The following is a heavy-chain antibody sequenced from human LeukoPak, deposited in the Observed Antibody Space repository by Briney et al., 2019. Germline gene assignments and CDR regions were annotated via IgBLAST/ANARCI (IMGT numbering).Heavy chain of an antibody. CDR2: ISYDGSNK. V-gene: IGHV3-30*04. J-gene: IGHJ4*02. Sequence: PGGSLRLSCAASGFTFSSYAMHWVRQAPGKGLEWVAVISYDGSNKYYADSVKGRFTISRDNAKNSLDLQMNSLRAEDTAVYYCARDTLGEGEDANYAVYYFDYWGQGTPVTVSS. CDR3: ARDTLGEGEDANYAVYYFDY. CDR1: GFTFSSYA. D-gene: IGHD4/OR15-4a*01.